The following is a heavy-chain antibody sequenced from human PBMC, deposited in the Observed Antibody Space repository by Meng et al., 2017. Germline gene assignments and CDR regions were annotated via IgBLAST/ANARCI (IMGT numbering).Heavy chain of an antibody. V-gene: IGHV3-30*04. CDR2: ISYDGSNK. J-gene: IGHJ4*02. D-gene: IGHD2-21*01. CDR3: AKKEAADWTFYFDY. Sequence: GESLKISCAASGFTFSSYAMHWVRQAPGKGLEWVAVISYDGSNKYYADSVKGRFTISRDNSKNTLFLQMSSLRAEDTAVYYCAKKEAADWTFYFDYWGQGTLVTVSS. CDR1: GFTFSSYA.